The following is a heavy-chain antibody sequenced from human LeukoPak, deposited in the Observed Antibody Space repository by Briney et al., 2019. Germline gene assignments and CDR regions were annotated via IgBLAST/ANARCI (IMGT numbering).Heavy chain of an antibody. J-gene: IGHJ4*02. CDR2: ISGSGGST. D-gene: IGHD3-3*01. V-gene: IGHV3-23*01. Sequence: GGSLRLSCAASGFTFSSYAMSWARQAPGKGLEWVSAISGSGGSTYYADSVKGRFTISRDNSKNTLYLQMNSLRAEDTAVYYCAKDDFHYDFWSGYPEPIDYWGQGTLVTVSS. CDR3: AKDDFHYDFWSGYPEPIDY. CDR1: GFTFSSYA.